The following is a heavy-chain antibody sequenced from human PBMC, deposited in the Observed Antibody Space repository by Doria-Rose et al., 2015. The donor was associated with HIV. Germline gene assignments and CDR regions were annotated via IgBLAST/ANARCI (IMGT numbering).Heavy chain of an antibody. D-gene: IGHD1-26*01. Sequence: QVQLVQSGPGLVKPSETLSLTCSVSGGSISHYYWSWIRQPPGKGLEYVGDIFYTGSTYYSPSLKSRVSISIDTSKNKFSLGLSSVTAADTAVYYCARVLSGTYDYWGQGTLVTVSS. CDR1: GGSISHYY. CDR2: IFYTGST. V-gene: IGHV4-59*01. CDR3: ARVLSGTYDY. J-gene: IGHJ4*02.